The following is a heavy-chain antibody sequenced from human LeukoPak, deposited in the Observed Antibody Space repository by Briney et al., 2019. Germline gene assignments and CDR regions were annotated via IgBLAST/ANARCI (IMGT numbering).Heavy chain of an antibody. CDR3: ARLMDRARRDAFDI. CDR2: ISSSSSTK. CDR1: GFTFSNYN. V-gene: IGHV3-48*01. Sequence: GGSLRLSCAASGFTFSNYNMNWVRQAPGKGLEWVSYISSSSSTKNYADSVKSRFTVSRDNAWNSLYLQMNSLRAEDTAVYYCARLMDRARRDAFDIWGQGTMVTVSS. J-gene: IGHJ3*02. D-gene: IGHD2-2*03.